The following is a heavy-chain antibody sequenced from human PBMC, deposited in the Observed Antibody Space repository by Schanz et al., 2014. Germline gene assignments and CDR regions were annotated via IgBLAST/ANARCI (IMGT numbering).Heavy chain of an antibody. V-gene: IGHV1-69*02. CDR3: ARTGYDPSLTH. CDR2: IIPITGIT. D-gene: IGHD5-12*01. J-gene: IGHJ4*02. CDR1: GDTFRSYT. Sequence: QVQLVQSGSELKKPGSSVKVSCKASGDTFRSYTINWVRHAPGQGLEWMGRIIPITGITNYAQKFQGRVTFTADKSTRTAFVEGNRLRSEDTAVYYCARTGYDPSLTHWGQGTLVTVSS.